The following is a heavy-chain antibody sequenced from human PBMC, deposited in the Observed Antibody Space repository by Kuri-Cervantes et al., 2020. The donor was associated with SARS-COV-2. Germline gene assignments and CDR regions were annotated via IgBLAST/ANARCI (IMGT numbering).Heavy chain of an antibody. CDR3: ARDSSDSSGYLDY. D-gene: IGHD3-22*01. J-gene: IGHJ4*02. Sequence: ETLSLTCAASGFTFSSYAMSWVRQAPGKGLEWVSAISGSGGSTYYADSVKGRFTISRDNSKNTLYLQMNSLRAEDTAVYYCARDSSDSSGYLDYWGQGNLVTVSS. CDR1: GFTFSSYA. CDR2: ISGSGGST. V-gene: IGHV3-23*01.